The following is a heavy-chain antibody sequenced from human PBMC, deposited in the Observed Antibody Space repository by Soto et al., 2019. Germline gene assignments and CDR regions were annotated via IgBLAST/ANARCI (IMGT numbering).Heavy chain of an antibody. CDR2: IDPSDSFS. CDR3: ARRKVDLEFDAFDI. V-gene: IGHV5-10-1*01. D-gene: IGHD2-15*01. Sequence: PGESLKISCKASGYNFPTYWINWVRQMPGKGLEWIGRIDPSDSFSNYSPSFQGHVTLSADKSISTAYLQWSSLKASDTAMYYCARRKVDLEFDAFDIWGQGTMVTVS. CDR1: GYNFPTYW. J-gene: IGHJ3*02.